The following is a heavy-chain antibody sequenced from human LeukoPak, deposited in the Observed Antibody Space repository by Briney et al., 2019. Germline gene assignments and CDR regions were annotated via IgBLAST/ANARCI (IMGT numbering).Heavy chain of an antibody. CDR3: ARSGGYDCSSTSCYMGRDYYYYMDV. D-gene: IGHD2-2*02. CDR2: IYYSGST. CDR1: GGSISSYY. J-gene: IGHJ6*03. V-gene: IGHV4-59*08. Sequence: SETLSLTCTVSGGSISSYYWSWIRQPPGKGLEWIGYIYYSGSTNYNPSLKSRVTISVDTSKNQFSLKLSSVTAADTAVYSCARSGGYDCSSTSCYMGRDYYYYMDVGGKGTTVTVSS.